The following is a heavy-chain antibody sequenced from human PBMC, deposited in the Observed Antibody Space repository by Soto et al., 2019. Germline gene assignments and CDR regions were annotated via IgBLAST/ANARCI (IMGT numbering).Heavy chain of an antibody. CDR2: TYYRSKWYN. Sequence: PSQTLSLTCAISGDSVSSNSAAWNWIRQSPSRGLEWLGRTYYRSKWYNDYAVSVKSRITINPDTSKNQFSLQLNSVTPEDTAVYYCERDLVEGIVVVPAAREDGMDVWGQGTTVTVSS. J-gene: IGHJ6*02. V-gene: IGHV6-1*01. CDR1: GDSVSSNSAA. CDR3: ERDLVEGIVVVPAAREDGMDV. D-gene: IGHD2-2*01.